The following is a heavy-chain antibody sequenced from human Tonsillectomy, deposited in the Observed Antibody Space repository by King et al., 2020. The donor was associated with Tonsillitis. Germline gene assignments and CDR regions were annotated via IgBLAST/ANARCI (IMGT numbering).Heavy chain of an antibody. Sequence: LQLQESGPGLVKPSETLSLTCTVSGGSISSYYWNWIRQPPGKGLEWIGYIYYSGSTNYNPSLKSRVTISVDTSKNQFSLKLSSVTAADTAVYYCARDGGELPEYDYWGQGTLVTVSS. CDR3: ARDGGELPEYDY. CDR1: GGSISSYY. CDR2: IYYSGST. J-gene: IGHJ4*02. D-gene: IGHD1-26*01. V-gene: IGHV4-59*01.